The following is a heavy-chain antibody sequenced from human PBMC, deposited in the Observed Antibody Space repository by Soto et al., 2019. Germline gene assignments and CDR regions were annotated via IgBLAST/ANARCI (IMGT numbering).Heavy chain of an antibody. D-gene: IGHD2-15*01. CDR1: GFTFSSYG. J-gene: IGHJ4*02. V-gene: IGHV3-30*18. Sequence: GGSLRLSCAASGFTFSSYGMHWVRQAPGKGLEWVAVISYDGSNKYYADSVKGRFTISRDNSKNTLYLQMNSLRAEDTAVYYCAKDSHGGNPVYFDYWGQGTLVTVSS. CDR2: ISYDGSNK. CDR3: AKDSHGGNPVYFDY.